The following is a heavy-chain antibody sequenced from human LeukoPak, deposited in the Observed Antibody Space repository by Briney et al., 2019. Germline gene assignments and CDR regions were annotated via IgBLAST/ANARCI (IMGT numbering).Heavy chain of an antibody. Sequence: SGGSLRLSCAASGFTFSSHWMSWVRQAPGKGLEWVATIKHDGSGEYYVDSVKGRFTISRDNAKNSLYLQMNSLRAEDSAVYYCARDWRSSSCYYSWGQGTRVTVSS. CDR3: ARDWRSSSCYYS. J-gene: IGHJ4*02. CDR2: IKHDGSGE. V-gene: IGHV3-7*01. CDR1: GFTFSSHW. D-gene: IGHD2-2*01.